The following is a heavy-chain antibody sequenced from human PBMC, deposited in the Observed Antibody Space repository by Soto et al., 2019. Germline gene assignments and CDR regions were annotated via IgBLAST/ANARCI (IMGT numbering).Heavy chain of an antibody. D-gene: IGHD4-4*01. V-gene: IGHV1-69*18. CDR3: ARVVMTTVPASFYYGLDV. CDR2: IIPLIGTA. Sequence: QVQLVQSGAEVRKPGSSVTVSCKASGGTFSTYGITWVRQAPGQGLEWMGNIIPLIGTANYAQRFRGRVTITADESTTTAYMELTSLIAEDTAVYYCARVVMTTVPASFYYGLDVWVQGTTVTVSS. CDR1: GGTFSTYG. J-gene: IGHJ6*02.